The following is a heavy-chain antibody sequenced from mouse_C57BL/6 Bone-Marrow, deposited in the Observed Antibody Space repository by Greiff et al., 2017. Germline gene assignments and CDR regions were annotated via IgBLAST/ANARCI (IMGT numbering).Heavy chain of an antibody. CDR1: GYTFTSYD. J-gene: IGHJ1*03. CDR2: IYPRDGST. Sequence: QVQLQQSGPELVKPGASVKLSCKASGYTFTSYDINWVKQRPGQGLEWIGWIYPRDGSTKYNEQFKGKATLTVDPSSSTAYMELHSLTSEDSAVYFCARLEFDGSSGDWYFDVWGTGTTVTGSS. CDR3: ARLEFDGSSGDWYFDV. V-gene: IGHV1-85*01. D-gene: IGHD1-1*01.